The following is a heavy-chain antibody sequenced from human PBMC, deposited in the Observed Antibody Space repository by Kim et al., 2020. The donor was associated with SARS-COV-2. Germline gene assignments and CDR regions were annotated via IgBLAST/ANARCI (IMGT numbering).Heavy chain of an antibody. CDR1: GVFFTESS. D-gene: IGHD2-21*02. CDR2: IDHSGST. CDR3: ARGKRVVVTALQRRPFTIYELTY. V-gene: IGHV4-34*01. J-gene: IGHJ1*01. Sequence: SETLSLTCVVYGVFFTESSWSWIRQSPGKGLEWIAEIDHSGSTDYSPSLKIRVTMSIDKSKKQYSLRLTSVTAADTALYYCARGKRVVVTALQRRPFTIYELTYWAQGALITVSS.